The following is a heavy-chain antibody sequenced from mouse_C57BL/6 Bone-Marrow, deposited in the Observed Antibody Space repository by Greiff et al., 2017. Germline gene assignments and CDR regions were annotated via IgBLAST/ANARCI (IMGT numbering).Heavy chain of an antibody. J-gene: IGHJ2*01. CDR3: ARDFFDY. CDR2: IDPSDSYT. Sequence: QVHVKQPGADLVMPGASVKLSCKASGYTFTSYWMHWVKQRPGQGLEWIGEIDPSDSYTNYNQKFKGKSTLTVDKSSSTAYMQLSSLTSEDSAVYYCARDFFDYWGQGTTLTVSS. V-gene: IGHV1-69*01. CDR1: GYTFTSYW.